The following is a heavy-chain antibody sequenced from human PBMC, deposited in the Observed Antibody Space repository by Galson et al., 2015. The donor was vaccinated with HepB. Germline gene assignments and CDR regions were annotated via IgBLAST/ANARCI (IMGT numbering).Heavy chain of an antibody. CDR2: ICYPAST. D-gene: IGHD3-10*01. CDR3: VGRGAVRGQSEYFRD. CDR1: GASISNTYYY. V-gene: IGHV4-39*01. J-gene: IGHJ1*01. Sequence: SETLSLTCTVSGASISNTYYYWGWIRQPPGEGLEWIGSICYPASTYYNPSLRSRVTISVDTSKNQFSLRLTSVTAADTAVYHCVGRGAVRGQSEYFRDWGQGTLVTV.